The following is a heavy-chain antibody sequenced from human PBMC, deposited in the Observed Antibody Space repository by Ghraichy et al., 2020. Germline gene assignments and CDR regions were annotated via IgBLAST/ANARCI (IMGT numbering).Heavy chain of an antibody. CDR2: ISWNSGSI. CDR1: GFTFDDYA. CDR3: AKDIGPGSGTI. Sequence: GGSLRLSCAASGFTFDDYAMHWVRQAPGKGLEWVSGISWNSGSIGYADSVKGRFTISRDNAKNSLYLQMNSLRAEDTALYYCAKDIGPGSGTIWGQGTMVTVSS. V-gene: IGHV3-9*01. J-gene: IGHJ3*02. D-gene: IGHD3-10*01.